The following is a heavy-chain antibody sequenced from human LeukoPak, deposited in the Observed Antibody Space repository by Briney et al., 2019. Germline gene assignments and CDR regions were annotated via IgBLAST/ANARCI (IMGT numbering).Heavy chain of an antibody. D-gene: IGHD3-22*01. CDR3: ARGSDYYDSSGYLPSDY. V-gene: IGHV4-34*01. CDR2: INHSGST. J-gene: IGHJ4*02. CDR1: GGSFSGYY. Sequence: PSETLSLTCAVYGGSFSGYYWSWIRQPPGKGLEWIGEINHSGSTNYNPSLKSRVTISVDTSKNQFSLKLSSVTAADTAVYYCARGSDYYDSSGYLPSDYWGQGTLVTVSS.